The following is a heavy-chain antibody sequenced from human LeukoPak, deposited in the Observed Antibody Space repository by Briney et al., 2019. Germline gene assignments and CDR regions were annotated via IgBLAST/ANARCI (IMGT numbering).Heavy chain of an antibody. CDR1: GFSFMSFG. J-gene: IGHJ4*02. Sequence: GGSLRLSCAASGFSFMSFGMHWVRQAPGKGLEWVAFIRYDASNKNYADFVKGRFTISRDNAKNSLYLQMNSLRAEDTALYYCARDWFTRLGELSPDRAFDYWGQGTLVTVSS. D-gene: IGHD3-16*02. CDR3: ARDWFTRLGELSPDRAFDY. CDR2: IRYDASNK. V-gene: IGHV3-30*02.